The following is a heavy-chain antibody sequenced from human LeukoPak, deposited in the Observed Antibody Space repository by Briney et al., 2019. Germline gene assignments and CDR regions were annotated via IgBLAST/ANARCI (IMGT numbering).Heavy chain of an antibody. CDR2: ISVYNGNT. D-gene: IGHD6-19*01. CDR1: GYTFTSYG. V-gene: IGHV1-18*01. Sequence: ASVKVSCKASGYTFTSYGISWVRQAPGQGLEWVGWISVYNGNTNYAQKLQGRVTMTTDTSTSTAYMELRSLRSDDTAVYYCARDRIAVAGTVFDYWGQGTLGTVSS. J-gene: IGHJ4*02. CDR3: ARDRIAVAGTVFDY.